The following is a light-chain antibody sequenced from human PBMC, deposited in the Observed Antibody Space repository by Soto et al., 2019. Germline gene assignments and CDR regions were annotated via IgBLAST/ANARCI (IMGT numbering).Light chain of an antibody. J-gene: IGLJ1*01. CDR1: SCNIGAGYD. V-gene: IGLV1-40*01. Sequence: QSVLTQSPSVSGAPGQRVTISCTGSSCNIGAGYDVHWYQQLPGTAPKLLIFANINRPSGVPDRFSGSKSGTSASLAITGLRAEDEADYYCQSYDSSLSGYVFGTGTKLTVL. CDR3: QSYDSSLSGYV. CDR2: ANI.